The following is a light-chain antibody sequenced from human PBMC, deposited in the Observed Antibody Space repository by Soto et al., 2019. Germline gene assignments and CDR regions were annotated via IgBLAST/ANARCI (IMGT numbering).Light chain of an antibody. J-gene: IGLJ2*01. V-gene: IGLV2-14*01. CDR1: SSDVGGHNY. Sequence: QSALTQPASVSGSPGQSITISCTGTSSDVGGHNYVSWYQQYPGKVPKLMIYDVNNRPSGVSNRFSGSKSGNTASLTISGLQAEDEADYFCSSYTNSDTLVFGGGTQLTVL. CDR3: SSYTNSDTLV. CDR2: DVN.